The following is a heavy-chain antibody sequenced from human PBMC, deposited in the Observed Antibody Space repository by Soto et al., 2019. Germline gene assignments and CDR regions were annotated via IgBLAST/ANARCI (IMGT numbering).Heavy chain of an antibody. V-gene: IGHV1-69*13. Sequence: SVKVYCKASGGTFSSYAISWVRQAPGQGLEWMGGIIPIFGTANYAQKFQGRVTITADESTSTAYMELSSLRSEDTAVYYCARSVPSYPLVVIRTIFDYWGQGTLVTVSS. CDR3: ARSVPSYPLVVIRTIFDY. CDR2: IIPIFGTA. J-gene: IGHJ4*02. D-gene: IGHD3-22*01. CDR1: GGTFSSYA.